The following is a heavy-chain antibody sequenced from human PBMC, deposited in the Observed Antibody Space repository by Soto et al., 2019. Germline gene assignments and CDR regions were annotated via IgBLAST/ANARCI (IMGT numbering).Heavy chain of an antibody. CDR2: IYYSGST. Sequence: SETLSLTCTVSGGSISSYYWSWIRQPPGKGLEWIGYIYYSGSTNYNPSLKSRVTISVDTSKNQFSLKLSSLTAADTAVYYCARDVGYGLIDYWGQGTLVTVSS. CDR3: ARDVGYGLIDY. J-gene: IGHJ4*02. CDR1: GGSISSYY. D-gene: IGHD5-18*01. V-gene: IGHV4-59*12.